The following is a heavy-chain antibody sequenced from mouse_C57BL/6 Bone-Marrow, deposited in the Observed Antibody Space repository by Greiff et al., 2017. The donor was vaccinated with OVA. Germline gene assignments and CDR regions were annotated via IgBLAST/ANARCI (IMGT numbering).Heavy chain of an antibody. V-gene: IGHV1-53*01. J-gene: IGHJ1*03. CDR1: GYTFTSYW. Sequence: QVQLKQPGTELVKPGASVKLSCKASGYTFTSYWMHWVKQRPGQGLEWIGNINPSNGGTNYNEKFKSKATLTVDKSSSTAYMQLSSLTSEDSAVYYCARPYYYGSRYWYFDVWGTGTTVTVSS. CDR2: INPSNGGT. D-gene: IGHD1-1*01. CDR3: ARPYYYGSRYWYFDV.